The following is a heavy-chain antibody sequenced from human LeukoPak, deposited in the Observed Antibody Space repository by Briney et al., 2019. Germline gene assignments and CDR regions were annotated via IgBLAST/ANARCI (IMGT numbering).Heavy chain of an antibody. CDR3: ARAQGVDCSGGSCYQHAFDI. V-gene: IGHV1-46*01. CDR1: GYTFTSYY. Sequence: ASVKVSCKASGYTFTSYYMHWVRQAPGQGLEWMGIINPSGGSTSYAQKFQGRVTMTRDTSTSAVYMELSSLRSEDTAVYYCARAQGVDCSGGSCYQHAFDIWGQGTMVTVSS. D-gene: IGHD2-15*01. CDR2: INPSGGST. J-gene: IGHJ3*02.